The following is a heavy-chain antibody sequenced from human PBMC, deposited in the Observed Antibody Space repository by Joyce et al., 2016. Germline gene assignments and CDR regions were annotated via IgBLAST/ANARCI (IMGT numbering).Heavy chain of an antibody. CDR3: ARSNGYCGGSSCHYYWFDS. Sequence: DVLLVQSGAEIKKSGESLRISCKGSGYTFTSYWINWVRQMPGKGLEWMGRIDPTDSYTNYNPAFQGHVSISADKSISTAYLQWSSLKASDTAMYFCARSNGYCGGSSCHYYWFDSWAQGTPVTVSS. J-gene: IGHJ5*01. CDR2: IDPTDSYT. D-gene: IGHD2-2*01. CDR1: GYTFTSYW. V-gene: IGHV5-10-1*03.